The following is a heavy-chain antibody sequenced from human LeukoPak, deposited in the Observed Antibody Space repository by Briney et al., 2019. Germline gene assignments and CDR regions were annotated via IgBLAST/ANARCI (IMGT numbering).Heavy chain of an antibody. CDR3: ARATDDFWSGYYGY. V-gene: IGHV3-21*01. CDR1: GFTFSSYS. J-gene: IGHJ4*02. CDR2: ISSSSSYI. D-gene: IGHD3-3*01. Sequence: GGSLRLSCAASGFTFSSYSMNWVRQAPGKGLEWVSSISSSSSYIYYADSVKGRFTISRDNAKNSLYLQMNNLRAEDTAVYYCARATDDFWSGYYGYWCQGTLVTVSS.